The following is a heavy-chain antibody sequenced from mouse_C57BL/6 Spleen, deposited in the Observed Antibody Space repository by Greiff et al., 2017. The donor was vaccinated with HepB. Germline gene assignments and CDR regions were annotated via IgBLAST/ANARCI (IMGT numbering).Heavy chain of an antibody. D-gene: IGHD1-1*01. V-gene: IGHV1-82*01. CDR2: IYPGDGDT. J-gene: IGHJ4*01. CDR1: GYAFSSSW. CDR3: ARRTTVVARAMDY. Sequence: VKLQESGPELVKPGASVKISCKASGYAFSSSWMNWVKQRPGKGLEWIGRIYPGDGDTNYNGKFKGKATLTADKSSSTAYMQLSSLTSEDSAVYFCARRTTVVARAMDYWGQGTSVTVSS.